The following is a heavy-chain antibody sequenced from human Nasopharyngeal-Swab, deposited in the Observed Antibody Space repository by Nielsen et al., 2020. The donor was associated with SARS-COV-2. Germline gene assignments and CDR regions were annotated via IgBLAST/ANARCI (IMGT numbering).Heavy chain of an antibody. Sequence: ASVKVSCKASGYTFTSYYMHWVRQAPGQGLEWMGWISAYNGNTNYAQKLQGRVTMTTDTSTSTAYMELRSLRSDDTAVYYCARSVGPSATTGHGAFDIWGQGTMVTVSS. CDR3: ARSVGPSATTGHGAFDI. CDR1: GYTFTSYY. D-gene: IGHD1-14*01. CDR2: ISAYNGNT. J-gene: IGHJ3*02. V-gene: IGHV1-18*04.